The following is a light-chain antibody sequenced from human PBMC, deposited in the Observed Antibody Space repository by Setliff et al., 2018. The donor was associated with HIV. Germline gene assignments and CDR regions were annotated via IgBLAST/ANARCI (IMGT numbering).Light chain of an antibody. CDR1: SGDVGRYNL. J-gene: IGLJ1*01. V-gene: IGLV2-23*02. CDR2: QAT. CDR3: CSNTGSNTFV. Sequence: SVLTQPASVSGSPGQSITISCTGTSGDVGRYNLVSWYQQYPGKAPKLMIYQATKRPSGVSDRFSGSKSGNTASLTISGLQPEDEADYYCCSNTGSNTFVFGSGTRSPS.